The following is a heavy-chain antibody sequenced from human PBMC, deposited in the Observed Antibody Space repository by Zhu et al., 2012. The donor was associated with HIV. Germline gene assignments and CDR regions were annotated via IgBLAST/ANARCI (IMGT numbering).Heavy chain of an antibody. V-gene: IGHV4-34*01. CDR1: GGSLSGYY. CDR3: ARHRSARDYFDY. J-gene: IGHJ4*02. Sequence: QVQLQQWGAGLLKPSETLSLTCAVYGGSLSGYYWSWIRQPPGKGLEWIGEINQSGSTNYNPSLKSRVTISVDTSKNQFSLKLNSVTAADTAVFYXARHRSARDYFDYVGPGEPWVTVSS. CDR2: INQSGST.